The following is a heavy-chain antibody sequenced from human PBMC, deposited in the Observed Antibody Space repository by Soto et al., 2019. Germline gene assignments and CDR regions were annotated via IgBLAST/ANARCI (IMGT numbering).Heavy chain of an antibody. Sequence: QITLKESGPTLVKPTQPLTLTCTFSGFSLPTDRVGVGWIRQPPGKALEWLAVIYWDDTKTSRPSLKSTLTITKDTSKNQVALTMTDMDPVDTATYYCAHAYGGRSLYWGQGTLVTVSS. CDR1: GFSLPTDRVG. V-gene: IGHV2-5*02. CDR3: AHAYGGRSLY. J-gene: IGHJ4*02. CDR2: IYWDDTK. D-gene: IGHD1-26*01.